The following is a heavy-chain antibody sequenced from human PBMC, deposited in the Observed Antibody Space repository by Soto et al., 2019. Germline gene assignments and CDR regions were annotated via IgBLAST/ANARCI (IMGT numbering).Heavy chain of an antibody. CDR1: GYTFTSYA. Sequence: QVQLVQSGAEVKKPGASVKVSCKASGYTFTSYAMHWVRQAPGQRLEWMGWINAGNGNTKYSQKFQGRVTITRDTSASTAYMELSSLRSDDTAVYYCAKGGDDFWSGYRYFDYWGQGTLVTVSS. V-gene: IGHV1-3*01. D-gene: IGHD3-3*01. J-gene: IGHJ4*02. CDR2: INAGNGNT. CDR3: AKGGDDFWSGYRYFDY.